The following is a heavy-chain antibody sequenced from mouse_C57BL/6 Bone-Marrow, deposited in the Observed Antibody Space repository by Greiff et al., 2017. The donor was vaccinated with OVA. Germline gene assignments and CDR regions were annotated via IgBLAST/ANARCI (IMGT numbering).Heavy chain of an antibody. CDR3: ARSERITTYFDV. CDR1: GYTFTSYW. CDR2: IYPGSGST. V-gene: IGHV1-55*01. D-gene: IGHD1-1*01. Sequence: QVQLQQPGAELVKPGASVKMSCKASGYTFTSYWITWVKQRPGQGLEWIGDIYPGSGSTNYNEKFKSKATLTVDTSSSTAYMQLSSLTSEDSAVYYCARSERITTYFDVWGTGTTVTVSS. J-gene: IGHJ1*03.